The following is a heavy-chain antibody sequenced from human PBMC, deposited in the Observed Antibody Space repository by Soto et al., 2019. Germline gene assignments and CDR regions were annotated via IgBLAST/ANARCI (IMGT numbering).Heavy chain of an antibody. Sequence: SETLSLTCTVSGGSISSYYWSWIRQPPGKGLEWIGNIYYSGSTNYNPSLKSRVTISVDTSKNQFSLKLSSVTAADTAVYYCVIFMVRGVPYGMDVWGQGTTVTGSS. J-gene: IGHJ6*02. V-gene: IGHV4-59*08. CDR1: GGSISSYY. D-gene: IGHD3-10*01. CDR3: VIFMVRGVPYGMDV. CDR2: IYYSGST.